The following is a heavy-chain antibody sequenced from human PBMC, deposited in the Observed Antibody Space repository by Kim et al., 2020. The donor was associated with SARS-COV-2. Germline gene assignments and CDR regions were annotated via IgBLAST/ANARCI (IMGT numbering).Heavy chain of an antibody. V-gene: IGHV3-20*01. D-gene: IGHD6-6*01. CDR2: INWNGGST. CDR3: ARDWQLGYYGMDV. CDR1: GFTFDDSD. Sequence: GGSLRLSCAASGFTFDDSDMSWVRQAPGKGLEWVSGINWNGGSTDYADSVKGRFTISRDKTKNSLYLQMNSLRAEDTALYRCARDWQLGYYGMDVWGQGTTVTVSS. J-gene: IGHJ6*02.